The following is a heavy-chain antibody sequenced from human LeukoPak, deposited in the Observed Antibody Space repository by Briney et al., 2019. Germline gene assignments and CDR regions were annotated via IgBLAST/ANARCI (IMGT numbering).Heavy chain of an antibody. J-gene: IGHJ3*02. V-gene: IGHV4-38-2*02. CDR2: ICHSGST. CDR3: ARVSAEGAFDI. CDR1: GYSISSGYY. Sequence: SETLSLTCTVSGYSISSGYYWGWIRQPPGKGLEWIGSICHSGSTYYNPSLKSRVTISVDTSKNQFSLKLSSVTAADTAVYYCARVSAEGAFDIWGQGTMVTVSS.